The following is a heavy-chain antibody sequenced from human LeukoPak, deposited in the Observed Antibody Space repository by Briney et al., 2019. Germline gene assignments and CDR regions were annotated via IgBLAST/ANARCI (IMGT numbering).Heavy chain of an antibody. CDR3: ARDGYGSGSYYNRPLDY. D-gene: IGHD3-10*01. CDR1: GFTFSSYV. CDR2: IWYDGSNK. V-gene: IGHV3-33*01. Sequence: HPGRSLRLSCAASGFTFSSYVMHWVRQAPGKGLEWVAVIWYDGSNKYYADSVKGRFTISRDNSKNTLYLQMNSLRAEDTAVYYCARDGYGSGSYYNRPLDYWGQGTLVTVSS. J-gene: IGHJ4*02.